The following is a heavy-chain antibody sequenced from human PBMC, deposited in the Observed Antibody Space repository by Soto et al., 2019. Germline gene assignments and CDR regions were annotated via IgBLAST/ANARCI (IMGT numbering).Heavy chain of an antibody. D-gene: IGHD3-10*01. J-gene: IGHJ3*02. CDR3: ARDRGYPDSFNI. Sequence: GGSLRLSCAASGFTFSSYDMQWVRQATGKGLEWVSAIGTAGDTYYPGSVKGRFTISRENAKNSLYLQMNSLRVEDTAVYYCARDRGYPDSFNIWGQGTRVTVSS. CDR1: GFTFSSYD. CDR2: IGTAGDT. V-gene: IGHV3-13*04.